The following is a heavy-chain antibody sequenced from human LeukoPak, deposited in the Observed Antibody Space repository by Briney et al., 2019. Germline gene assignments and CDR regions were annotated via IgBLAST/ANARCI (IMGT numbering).Heavy chain of an antibody. D-gene: IGHD3-3*01. V-gene: IGHV3-43*01. CDR1: GFIFGDYT. Sequence: GGSLRLSCAASGFIFGDYTMHWVRQAPGKGPEWVSLISWDGGRTDYADSVKGRFSISRDNSRNSLYLQMNSLRTEDTALYYCAKARYDFWSGTTYYFDSWGQGTLVTVSS. J-gene: IGHJ4*02. CDR2: ISWDGGRT. CDR3: AKARYDFWSGTTYYFDS.